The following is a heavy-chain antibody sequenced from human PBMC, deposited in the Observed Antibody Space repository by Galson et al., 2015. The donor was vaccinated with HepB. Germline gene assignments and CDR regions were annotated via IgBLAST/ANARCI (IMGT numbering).Heavy chain of an antibody. CDR1: GFTFGDYA. CDR3: TRGGYDFWSGRLDY. J-gene: IGHJ4*02. CDR2: IRSKAYGGTT. D-gene: IGHD3-3*01. Sequence: SLRLSCAASGFTFGDYAMSWFRQAPGKGLEWVGFIRSKAYGGTTEYAASVKGRFTISRDDSKSIAYLQMNSLKTEDTAVYYCTRGGYDFWSGRLDYWGQGTLVTVSS. V-gene: IGHV3-49*03.